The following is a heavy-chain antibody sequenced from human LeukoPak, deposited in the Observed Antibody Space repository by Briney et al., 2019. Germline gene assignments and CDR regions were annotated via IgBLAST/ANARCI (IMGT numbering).Heavy chain of an antibody. CDR3: ARELGSSLPFDY. V-gene: IGHV4-39*07. D-gene: IGHD5-12*01. CDR2: IYYSGST. CDR1: GGSISSSSYY. J-gene: IGHJ4*02. Sequence: SETLSLTCTVSGGSISSSSYYWGWIRQPPGKGLEWIGSIYYSGSTYYNPSLKSRVTISVDTSKNQFSLKLSSVTAADTAVYYCARELGSSLPFDYWGQGTLVTVSS.